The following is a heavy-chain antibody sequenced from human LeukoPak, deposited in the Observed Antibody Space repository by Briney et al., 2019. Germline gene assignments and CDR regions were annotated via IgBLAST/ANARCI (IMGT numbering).Heavy chain of an antibody. Sequence: SGPTLVNPTQTLTLTCTFSGFSLSTSGVGVGWIRQPPGKALAWLTPIYWDDDKRYSPSLKSRLTINKDTSKNQVVLTMTNMDPVDTATYYCAHRTDDCGDYAFDYWGQGTLVTVSS. CDR2: IYWDDDK. V-gene: IGHV2-5*02. D-gene: IGHD4-17*01. CDR3: AHRTDDCGDYAFDY. J-gene: IGHJ4*02. CDR1: GFSLSTSGVG.